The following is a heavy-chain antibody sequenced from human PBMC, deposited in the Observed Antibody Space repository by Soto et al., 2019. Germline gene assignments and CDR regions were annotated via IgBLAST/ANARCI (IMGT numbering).Heavy chain of an antibody. D-gene: IGHD3-3*01. V-gene: IGHV3-7*01. J-gene: IGHJ6*01. CDR2: IEQNGHEN. Sequence: EVQLVESGGGLVQPGGSLRLSCVASGFPFNSYGMGWVRQAPGKGLEWVANIEQNGHENHYVDSVKGRFTISRDSAKNSLYLQMISLRVEDTAINFGARGVSWSGGPWYSGPNYYYAMAGWVQGTRVTVSS. CDR1: GFPFNSYG. CDR3: ARGVSWSGGPWYSGPNYYYAMAG.